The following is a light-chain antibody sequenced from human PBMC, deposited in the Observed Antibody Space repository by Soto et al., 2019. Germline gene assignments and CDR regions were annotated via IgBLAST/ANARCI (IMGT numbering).Light chain of an antibody. J-gene: IGKJ4*01. V-gene: IGKV3-11*01. CDR2: DVS. CDR1: PSVSSD. Sequence: EVVMTQSPATLSLSPGERATLYCRASPSVSSDLAWYQQKPGQAPRLLIYDVSNRATGIPARFSGSGSGTDFTLTSSRLEPEDFAVYYCQHCQPHGDSPPLTGGGGTKVDIK. CDR3: QHCQPHGDSPPLT.